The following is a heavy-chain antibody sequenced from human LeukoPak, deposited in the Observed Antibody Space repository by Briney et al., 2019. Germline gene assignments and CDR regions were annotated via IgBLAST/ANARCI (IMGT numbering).Heavy chain of an antibody. D-gene: IGHD3-10*01. CDR3: ARLDDGSGSYYSVYYFDY. Sequence: SETLSLTCTVSGVSISSSSYYWGWIRQPPGKGLEWIGSIYYSGSTYYNPSLKSRVTISVDTSKNQFSLKLSSVTAADTAVYYCARLDDGSGSYYSVYYFDYWGQGTLVTVSS. V-gene: IGHV4-39*01. CDR2: IYYSGST. CDR1: GVSISSSSYY. J-gene: IGHJ4*02.